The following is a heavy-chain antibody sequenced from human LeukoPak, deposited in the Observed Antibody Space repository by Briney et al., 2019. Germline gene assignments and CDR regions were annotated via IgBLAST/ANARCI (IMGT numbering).Heavy chain of an antibody. Sequence: PSETLSLTCAVYGGSFSGYYWSWIRQPPGKGLEWIGYIYYSGSTYYNPSLKSRVTISVDTSKNQFSLKLSSVTAADTAVYYCARVGMTTVTTNYYYYYMDVWGKGTTVTVSS. CDR3: ARVGMTTVTTNYYYYYMDV. D-gene: IGHD4-11*01. CDR2: IYYSGST. V-gene: IGHV4-30-4*08. J-gene: IGHJ6*03. CDR1: GGSFSGYY.